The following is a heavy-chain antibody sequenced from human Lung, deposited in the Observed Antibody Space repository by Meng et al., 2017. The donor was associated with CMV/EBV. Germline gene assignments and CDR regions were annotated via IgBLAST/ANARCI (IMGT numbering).Heavy chain of an antibody. V-gene: IGHV4-39*07. CDR1: GGSISSSCYY. CDR3: ARDRGGAYGLTGDLGLDDAFDI. Sequence: GPAHVVVKPSEAPSLTGTVSGGSISSSCYYWGWIRQPPGKGLEWIGSIYYSGSTYYNPSLKSRVTISVDTSKNQFSLKLSSVTAADTAVYYCARDRGGAYGLTGDLGLDDAFDIWGQGTMVTVSS. J-gene: IGHJ3*02. D-gene: IGHD7-27*01. CDR2: IYYSGST.